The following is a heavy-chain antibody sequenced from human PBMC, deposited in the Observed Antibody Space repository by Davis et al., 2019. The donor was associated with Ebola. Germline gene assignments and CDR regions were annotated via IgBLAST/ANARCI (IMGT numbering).Heavy chain of an antibody. Sequence: MPSETLSLTCTVSGGSITSYYWSWIRQPPGKGLEWIGYIYYTGRTNYNPSLKSRVTISVDTSKNQFSLKLSSVTAADTAVYYCARGPSNYDFWSGWRDVKWFDPWGQGTLVTVSS. V-gene: IGHV4-59*12. CDR3: ARGPSNYDFWSGWRDVKWFDP. CDR2: IYYTGRT. D-gene: IGHD3-3*01. CDR1: GGSITSYY. J-gene: IGHJ5*02.